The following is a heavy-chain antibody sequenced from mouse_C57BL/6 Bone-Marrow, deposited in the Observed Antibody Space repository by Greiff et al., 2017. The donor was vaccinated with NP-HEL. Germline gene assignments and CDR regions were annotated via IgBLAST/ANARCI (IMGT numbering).Heavy chain of an antibody. CDR1: GFSLTSYG. CDR3: AKHYRGYYAMDY. V-gene: IGHV2-3*01. Sequence: VKLMESGPGLVAPSQSLSITCTVSGFSLTSYGVSWVRQPPGKGLEWLGVIWGDGSTNYHSALISRLSISKDNSKSQVFLKLNRRQTDDTATDYCAKHYRGYYAMDYWGQGTSVTVSS. CDR2: IWGDGST. D-gene: IGHD2-14*01. J-gene: IGHJ4*01.